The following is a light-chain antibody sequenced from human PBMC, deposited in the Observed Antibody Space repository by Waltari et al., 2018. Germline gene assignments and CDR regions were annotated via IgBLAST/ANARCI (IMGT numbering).Light chain of an antibody. CDR1: NSDIGSYTL. CDR3: CSYTGAGTL. Sequence: QSALTQPASVSGSPGPSITISCTGTNSDIGSYTLVSWYQKQPGRAPKPIIFEVSKRPSGVSNRFSGSRSHNTASLTISGLQAEDEADYYCCSYTGAGTLFGGGTKLTVL. V-gene: IGLV2-23*02. CDR2: EVS. J-gene: IGLJ3*02.